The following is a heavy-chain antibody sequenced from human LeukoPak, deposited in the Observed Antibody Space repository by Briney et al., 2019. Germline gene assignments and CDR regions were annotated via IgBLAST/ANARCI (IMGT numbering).Heavy chain of an antibody. CDR1: GFTFSSYS. CDR2: ISSSSSYI. D-gene: IGHD3-9*01. V-gene: IGHV3-21*01. CDR3: ARCGYYDILTGYCQKFDY. J-gene: IGHJ4*02. Sequence: GGSLRLSCAASGFTFSSYSMNWVRQAPGKGLEWVSSISSSSSYIYYADLVKGRFTISRDNAKNSLYLQMNSLRAEDTAVYYCARCGYYDILTGYCQKFDYWGQGTLVTVSS.